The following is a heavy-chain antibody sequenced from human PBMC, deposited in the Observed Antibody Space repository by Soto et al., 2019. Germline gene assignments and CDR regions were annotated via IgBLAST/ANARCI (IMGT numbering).Heavy chain of an antibody. V-gene: IGHV1-24*01. CDR2: FDPEDGET. Sequence: ASVKVSCKVSGYTLTELSMHWVRQAPGKGLEWMGGFDPEDGETIYAQKFQGRVTMTEDTSTDTAYMELSSLRSEYTAVYYCATHYGSGSYSDYWGQGTLVTVSS. J-gene: IGHJ4*02. CDR3: ATHYGSGSYSDY. CDR1: GYTLTELS. D-gene: IGHD3-10*01.